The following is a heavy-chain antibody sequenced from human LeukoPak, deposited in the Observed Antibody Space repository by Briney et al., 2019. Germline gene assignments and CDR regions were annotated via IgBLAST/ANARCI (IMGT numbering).Heavy chain of an antibody. D-gene: IGHD5-18*01. Sequence: GGSLRLSCAASGFTFSSYSMNWVRQAPGKGLEGVSYISSSSSTIYYADSVKGRFTISRDNAKKSLYLQINSLRAEDTAVYYCATGSMRGYDASDAFDIWGQGTMVTVSS. J-gene: IGHJ3*02. V-gene: IGHV3-48*04. CDR2: ISSSSSTI. CDR3: ATGSMRGYDASDAFDI. CDR1: GFTFSSYS.